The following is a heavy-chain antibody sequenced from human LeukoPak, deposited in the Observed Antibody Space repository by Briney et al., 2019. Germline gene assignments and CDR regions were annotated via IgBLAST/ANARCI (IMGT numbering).Heavy chain of an antibody. J-gene: IGHJ4*02. D-gene: IGHD1-26*01. V-gene: IGHV3-30*02. CDR3: PKETRGSYSDY. Sequence: QTGGSLRLSCAASGFTFSSSGMHWVRQAPGKGLEWVAFIRYDRTSKYHADSVKGRFTISRDNSENTVYLQMNSLRAEDTAVYYCPKETRGSYSDYWGRGTLVTVSS. CDR2: IRYDRTSK. CDR1: GFTFSSSG.